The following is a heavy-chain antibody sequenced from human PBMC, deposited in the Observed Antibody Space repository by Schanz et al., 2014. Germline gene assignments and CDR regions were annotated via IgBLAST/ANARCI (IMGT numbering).Heavy chain of an antibody. D-gene: IGHD3-16*01. CDR2: INPSGGST. J-gene: IGHJ4*02. CDR1: GYTFAGHA. Sequence: QVQLVQSGAEVKKPGASVKVSCQASGYTFAGHAVHWVRQAPGQGLEWMGIINPSGGSTSYAQKFQGRVTMTRNTSITTAYLELSSLRSGDTAVYYCTKGRTFGRWGQGTLVTVSA. V-gene: IGHV1-46*01. CDR3: TKGRTFGR.